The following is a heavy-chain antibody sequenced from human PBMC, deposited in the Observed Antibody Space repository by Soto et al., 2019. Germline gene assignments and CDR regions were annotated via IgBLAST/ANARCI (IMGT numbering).Heavy chain of an antibody. D-gene: IGHD2-15*01. CDR1: GYIFTTYW. CDR3: VWWAEGHSGVFAI. J-gene: IGHJ4*03. CDR2: IYPGHSDV. V-gene: IGHV5-51*01. Sequence: PGESLKISCQGSGYIFTTYWIGWLRQMPGKGLEWVGIIYPGHSDVRYSPSFQGRVTISADTSIRTAYLQWISLKASDTAMYYCVWWAEGHSGVFAIWGRGTLVIGSS.